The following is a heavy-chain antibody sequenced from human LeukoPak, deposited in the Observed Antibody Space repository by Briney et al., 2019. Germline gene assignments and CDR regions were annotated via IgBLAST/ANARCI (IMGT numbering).Heavy chain of an antibody. J-gene: IGHJ4*02. CDR3: ARVYRATVVTRLLVY. CDR2: MNPNSGNT. D-gene: IGHD4-23*01. CDR1: GYTFTSYD. Sequence: ASVKVSCKASGYTFTSYDINWVRQATGQGLEWMGRMNPNSGNTGYAQKFQGRVTMTRNTSISTAYMELSSLRSEDTAVYYCARVYRATVVTRLLVYWGQGTLDTVSS. V-gene: IGHV1-8*01.